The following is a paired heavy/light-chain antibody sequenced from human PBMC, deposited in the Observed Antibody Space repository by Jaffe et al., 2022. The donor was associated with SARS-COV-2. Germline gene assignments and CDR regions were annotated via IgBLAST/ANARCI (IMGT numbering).Light chain of an antibody. Sequence: SYELTQPPSVSVSPGQTASITCSGDKLGDKYACWYQQKPGQSPVLVIYQDSKRPSGIPERFSGSNSGNTATLTISGTQAMDEADYYCQAWDSSTAKVVFGGGTKLTVL. CDR1: KLGDKY. V-gene: IGLV3-1*01. J-gene: IGLJ2*01. CDR3: QAWDSSTAKVV. CDR2: QDS.
Heavy chain of an antibody. J-gene: IGHJ3*02. CDR2: IWYDGSNK. D-gene: IGHD2-2*02. CDR1: GFTFSSYG. CDR3: ARDSDCSSTSCYTPSSAFDI. V-gene: IGHV3-33*01. Sequence: QVQLVESGGGVVQPGRSLRLSCAASGFTFSSYGMHWVRQAPGKGLEWVAVIWYDGSNKYYADSVKGRFTISRDNSKNTLYLQMNSLRAEDTAVYYCARDSDCSSTSCYTPSSAFDIWGQGTMVTVSS.